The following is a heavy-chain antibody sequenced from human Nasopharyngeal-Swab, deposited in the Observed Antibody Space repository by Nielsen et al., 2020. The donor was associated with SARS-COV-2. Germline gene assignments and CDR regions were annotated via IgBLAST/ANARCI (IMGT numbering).Heavy chain of an antibody. CDR2: IYSSGST. D-gene: IGHD1-14*01. Sequence: SETLSLTCTVSGDSISTSHWSWIRQSPGKGLEWIGYIYSSGSTNYNPSLKSRVTISVDTSKNEFSLRLNSVTAADTAVYFCARQMGTSWGQGTLVTVSS. V-gene: IGHV4-59*08. CDR1: GDSISTSH. CDR3: ARQMGTS. J-gene: IGHJ4*02.